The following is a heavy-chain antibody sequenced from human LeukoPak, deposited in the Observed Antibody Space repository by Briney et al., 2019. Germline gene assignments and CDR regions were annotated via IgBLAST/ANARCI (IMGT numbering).Heavy chain of an antibody. D-gene: IGHD3-10*01. CDR1: GYTFTSYA. Sequence: ASVKVSCKASGYTFTSYAVHWVRQGPGQRLEWMGWINSGSGNTKYSQKFEGRVTITRDTSAITAYMELSSLRSEDTAVYFCATSISTVREIITIKYFQHWGHGTLVTVSS. V-gene: IGHV1-3*01. CDR2: INSGSGNT. CDR3: ATSISTVREIITIKYFQH. J-gene: IGHJ1*01.